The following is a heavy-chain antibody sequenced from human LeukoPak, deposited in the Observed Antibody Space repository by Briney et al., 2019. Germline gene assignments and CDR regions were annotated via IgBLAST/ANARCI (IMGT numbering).Heavy chain of an antibody. D-gene: IGHD1-26*01. CDR2: IYHSGST. CDR3: ARTSGNYKYYFDC. Sequence: SETLSLTCTVSGGSISSYYWSWIRQPPGKGLEWIGYIYHSGSTNYNPSLKSRVTISVDTSKNQFSLKLSSVTAADTAVYYCARTSGNYKYYFDCWGQGTLVTVSS. CDR1: GGSISSYY. J-gene: IGHJ4*02. V-gene: IGHV4-59*01.